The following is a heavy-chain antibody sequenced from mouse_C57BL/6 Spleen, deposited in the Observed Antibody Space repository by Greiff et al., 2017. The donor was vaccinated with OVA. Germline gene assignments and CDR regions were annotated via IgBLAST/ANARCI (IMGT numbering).Heavy chain of an antibody. CDR2: LNYDGSST. Sequence: DVQLVESEGGLVQPGSSMKLSCTASGFTFSDYYMAWVRQVPEKGLEWVANLNYDGSSTYYLDSLKSRFIISRDNAKNTLYLQMSSLKSEDTATYYCARPYGYDGYFDVWGTVTTVTVSS. J-gene: IGHJ1*03. D-gene: IGHD2-2*01. V-gene: IGHV5-16*01. CDR3: ARPYGYDGYFDV. CDR1: GFTFSDYY.